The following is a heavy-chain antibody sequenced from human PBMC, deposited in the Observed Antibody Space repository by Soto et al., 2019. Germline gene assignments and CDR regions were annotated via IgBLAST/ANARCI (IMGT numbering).Heavy chain of an antibody. D-gene: IGHD3-3*01. Sequence: QVQLQQSGPGLVKPSQTLSLTCAISGDSVSSNSAAWNWIRQSPSRGLEWLGRTYYRSKWYNDYAVSVKSRITIIPDTSKNQFSLQLNSVTPEDTAVYYCARDVQDDFWSGYSHFDYWGQGTLVTVSS. CDR1: GDSVSSNSAA. CDR3: ARDVQDDFWSGYSHFDY. CDR2: TYYRSKWYN. V-gene: IGHV6-1*01. J-gene: IGHJ4*02.